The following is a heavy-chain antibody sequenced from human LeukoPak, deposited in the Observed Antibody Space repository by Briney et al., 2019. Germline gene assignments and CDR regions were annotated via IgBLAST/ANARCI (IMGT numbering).Heavy chain of an antibody. CDR2: IYYSGST. V-gene: IGHV4-59*08. CDR1: GGSISSYY. J-gene: IGHJ3*02. Sequence: SETLSLTCTVSGGSISSYYWSWIRQPPGKGLEWIGYIYYSGSTNYNPSLKSRVTISVDTSKNQFSLKLSSVTAADTAVYYCARQERRTIFGVVIAAFDIWGQGTMVTVSS. D-gene: IGHD3-3*01. CDR3: ARQERRTIFGVVIAAFDI.